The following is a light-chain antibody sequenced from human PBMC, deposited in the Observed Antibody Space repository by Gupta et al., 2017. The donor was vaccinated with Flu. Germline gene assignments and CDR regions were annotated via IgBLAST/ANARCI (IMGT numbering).Light chain of an antibody. J-gene: IGLJ3*02. V-gene: IGLV1-47*01. Sequence: QSVLTPPPSASGTPGQRVTIPWSGRSSSIGSNYGYWYQQLPGTDPNVLIFRNKQRLSGVPARFSGSNSGTSASLANTGLPAEEEADYYCEAWDDDQSGLWVFGGGTKLTVL. CDR3: EAWDDDQSGLWV. CDR1: SSSIGSNY. CDR2: RNK.